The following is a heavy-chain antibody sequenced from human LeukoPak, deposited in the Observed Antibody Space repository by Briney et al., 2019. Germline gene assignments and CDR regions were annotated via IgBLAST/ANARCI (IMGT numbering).Heavy chain of an antibody. CDR1: VYTFTSYG. V-gene: IGHV1-18*01. J-gene: IGHJ4*02. D-gene: IGHD3-3*01. CDR3: ARSITIFGVVIIGVGQPPDY. CDR2: ISAYNGNT. Sequence: GASVKVSCKASVYTFTSYGISWVRQAPGQGLEWMGWISAYNGNTNYAQKLQGRVTITTDTSTSTAYMELRSLRSDAKAVYYCARSITIFGVVIIGVGQPPDYWGQGTLVTVSS.